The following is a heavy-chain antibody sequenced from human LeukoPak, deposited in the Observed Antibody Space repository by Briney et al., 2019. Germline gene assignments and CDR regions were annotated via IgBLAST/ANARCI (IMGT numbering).Heavy chain of an antibody. D-gene: IGHD3-10*01. V-gene: IGHV3-23*01. CDR2: ISGSGGST. J-gene: IGHJ4*02. Sequence: GGSLRLSCAASGFTFSSYAMSWVRQAPGKGLEWVSAISGSGGSTYYADSVKGRFTISRDNSKNTLYLQMNSLRAEDTAVYYCAKDSLRHLAFMVRGVFDYWGQGTLVTVSS. CDR1: GFTFSSYA. CDR3: AKDSLRHLAFMVRGVFDY.